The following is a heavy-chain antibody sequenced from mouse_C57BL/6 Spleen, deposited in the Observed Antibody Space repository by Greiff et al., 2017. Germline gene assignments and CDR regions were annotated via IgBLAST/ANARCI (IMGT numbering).Heavy chain of an antibody. CDR1: GYTFTSYD. CDR3: ARAATVVAPHFDY. V-gene: IGHV1-85*01. D-gene: IGHD1-1*01. J-gene: IGHJ2*01. CDR2: IYPRDGST. Sequence: VKLMESGPELVKPGASVQLSCKASGYTFTSYDINWVKQRPGQGLEWIGWIYPRDGSTKYTEKFKGKATLTVDTSSSTAYMELHSLTSEDSAVYFCARAATVVAPHFDYWGKGTTLTVSS.